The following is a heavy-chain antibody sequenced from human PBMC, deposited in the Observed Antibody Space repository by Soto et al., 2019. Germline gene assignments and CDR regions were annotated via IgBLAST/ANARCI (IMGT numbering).Heavy chain of an antibody. CDR1: GDTFSFYT. CDR2: INPIVSTS. D-gene: IGHD3-10*01. Sequence: SVKVSCKASGDTFSFYTINWVRQAPGLGLEWVGRINPIVSTSNYAQKFQGRVSMTADKSTSTAYMELRSQRSDDTAMYFCAASYGSGYRAFDYWG. V-gene: IGHV1-69*08. J-gene: IGHJ4*01. CDR3: AASYGSGYRAFDY.